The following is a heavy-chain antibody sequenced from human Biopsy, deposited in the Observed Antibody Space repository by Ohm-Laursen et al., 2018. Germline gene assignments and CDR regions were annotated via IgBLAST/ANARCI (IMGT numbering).Heavy chain of an antibody. CDR3: ANEGPPKDYSSSFHS. V-gene: IGHV3-9*01. D-gene: IGHD6-13*01. CDR2: ISWNSDTI. J-gene: IGHJ4*02. Sequence: SLRLSCAASGFRFGDYAMHWVRQAPGKGLEWVSGISWNSDTIDYAVSVRGRFTISRDNAKNSLYLQMSSLRAEDTAFYYCANEGPPKDYSSSFHSWGQGTLVTVSS. CDR1: GFRFGDYA.